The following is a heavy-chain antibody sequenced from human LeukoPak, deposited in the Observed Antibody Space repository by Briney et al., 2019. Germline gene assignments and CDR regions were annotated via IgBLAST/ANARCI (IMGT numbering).Heavy chain of an antibody. V-gene: IGHV3-30*04. CDR3: ARPHYYDSSGYSGV. CDR1: GFTFSSYA. Sequence: GGSLRLSCAASGFTFSSYAMHWVRQAPGKGLEWVAVISYDGSNKYYADSVKGRFTISRDNSKNTLYLQMNSLRAEDTAVYYCARPHYYDSSGYSGVWGQGTLVTVSS. D-gene: IGHD3-22*01. CDR2: ISYDGSNK. J-gene: IGHJ4*02.